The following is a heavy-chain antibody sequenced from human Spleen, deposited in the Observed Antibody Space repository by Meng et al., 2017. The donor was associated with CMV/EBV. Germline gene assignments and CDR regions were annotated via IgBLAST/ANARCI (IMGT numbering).Heavy chain of an antibody. Sequence: GESLKISCAASGFTFSDHYMSWIRQAPGKGLEWLSYISPSSNTIDYADSVRGRFTISRDNAKNSLYLQMNSLTAEDTAVYYCARAAVGGNDGFDYWGQGTLVTVSS. V-gene: IGHV3-11*04. J-gene: IGHJ4*02. CDR2: ISPSSNTI. CDR3: ARAAVGGNDGFDY. CDR1: GFTFSDHY. D-gene: IGHD4-23*01.